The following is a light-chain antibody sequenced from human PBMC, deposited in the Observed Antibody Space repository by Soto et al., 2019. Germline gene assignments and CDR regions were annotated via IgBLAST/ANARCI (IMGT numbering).Light chain of an antibody. CDR1: QTISSW. CDR3: QHYNSYSEA. J-gene: IGKJ1*01. CDR2: KAS. V-gene: IGKV1-5*03. Sequence: DIQMTQSPSTLSGSVGDRVTITCRASQTISSWLAWYQQKPGKAPKLLIYKASTLKSGVPSRFSGSGSGIECTLTISSLQPDDFATYYCQHYNSYSEAFGQGTKVELK.